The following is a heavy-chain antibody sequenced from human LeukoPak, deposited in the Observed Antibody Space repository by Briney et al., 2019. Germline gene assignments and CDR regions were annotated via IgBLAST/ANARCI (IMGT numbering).Heavy chain of an antibody. CDR1: GFTFSSYS. Sequence: PGGSLRLSCAASGFTFSSYSMSWVGQAPAKGLEWVSAISGSGSRTYYADSVKGRFTISRDNSKNTLYLQMNSLRAEDTAVYYCAKDHGDYDAFDIWGQGTMVTVSS. D-gene: IGHD4-17*01. CDR3: AKDHGDYDAFDI. V-gene: IGHV3-23*01. J-gene: IGHJ3*02. CDR2: ISGSGSRT.